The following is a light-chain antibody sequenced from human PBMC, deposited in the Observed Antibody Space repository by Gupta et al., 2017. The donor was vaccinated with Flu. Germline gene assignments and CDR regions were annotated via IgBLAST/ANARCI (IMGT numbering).Light chain of an antibody. Sequence: EIVMTQSPAILSVSPGERATLPCRVSHSVSSNLAWYQLKPGQSPRLLIYGASTRATGIPARCSGSGSGTEFTLTISSLQSEDFAVYYCLQYNNWPRTFGQGTKVEIK. V-gene: IGKV3-15*01. CDR3: LQYNNWPRT. J-gene: IGKJ1*01. CDR1: HSVSSN. CDR2: GAS.